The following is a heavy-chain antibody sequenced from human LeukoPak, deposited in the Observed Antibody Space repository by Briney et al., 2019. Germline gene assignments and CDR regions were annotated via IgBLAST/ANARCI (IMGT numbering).Heavy chain of an antibody. CDR1: GFTFSSYG. D-gene: IGHD3-9*01. Sequence: GRSLRLSCAASGFTFSSYGMHWVRQAPGKGLEWVAVISYDGSNKYYADSVKGRFTISRDNSKNTLYLQMNSLRAEDTAEYYCAKPSQYFDWLFYHYYFDYWGQGTLVTVSS. CDR3: AKPSQYFDWLFYHYYFDY. CDR2: ISYDGSNK. J-gene: IGHJ4*02. V-gene: IGHV3-30*18.